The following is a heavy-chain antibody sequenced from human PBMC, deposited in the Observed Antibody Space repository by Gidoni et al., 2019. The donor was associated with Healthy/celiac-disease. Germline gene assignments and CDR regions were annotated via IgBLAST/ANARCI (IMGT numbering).Heavy chain of an antibody. CDR1: GGSISSYY. V-gene: IGHV4-59*01. CDR3: ARSTVVYSSPGSFDY. J-gene: IGHJ4*02. D-gene: IGHD2-8*02. CDR2: IYYSGST. Sequence: QVQLQESGPGLVKPSETLSLTCTVSGGSISSYYWSWIRQPPGKGLEWIGYIYYSGSTNYNPSLKSRVTISVDTSKNQFSLKLSSVTAADTAVYYCARSTVVYSSPGSFDYWGQGTLVTVSS.